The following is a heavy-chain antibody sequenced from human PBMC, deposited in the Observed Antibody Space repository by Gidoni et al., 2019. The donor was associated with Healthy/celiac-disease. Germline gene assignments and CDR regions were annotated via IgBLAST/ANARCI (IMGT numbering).Heavy chain of an antibody. D-gene: IGHD3-22*01. CDR2: IFPIFGTA. V-gene: IGHV1-69*01. CDR1: EGTFGSYA. Sequence: GAEVKKPGPRVKSPARVSEGTFGSYATSWVRQAPGQGLEWMGGIFPIFGTANYAQKFQGRVTITADESTSTAYMELSSLRSEDTAVYYCAREGTYYYDSSGYYLFDYWGQGTLVTVSS. J-gene: IGHJ4*02. CDR3: AREGTYYYDSSGYYLFDY.